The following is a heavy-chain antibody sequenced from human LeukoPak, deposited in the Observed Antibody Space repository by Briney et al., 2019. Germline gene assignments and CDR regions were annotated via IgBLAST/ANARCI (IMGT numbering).Heavy chain of an antibody. J-gene: IGHJ5*02. Sequence: SETLSLTCTVSGGSISSGGYYWSWIRQHPGKSLEWIGYIYYSGSTYYNPSLKSRVTLSVDTSKNQFSLKLSSVTAADTAVYYCARATSSSGYAGAPSWFDPWGQGTLVTVSS. V-gene: IGHV4-31*03. CDR1: GGSISSGGYY. CDR2: IYYSGST. D-gene: IGHD3-22*01. CDR3: ARATSSSGYAGAPSWFDP.